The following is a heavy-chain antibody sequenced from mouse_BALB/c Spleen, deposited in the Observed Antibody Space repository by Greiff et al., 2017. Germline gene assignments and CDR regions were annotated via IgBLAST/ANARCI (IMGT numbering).Heavy chain of an antibody. CDR1: GFTFSSYA. Sequence: EVQLVESGGGLVKPGGSLKLSCAASGFTFSSYAMSWVRQSPEKRLEWVAEISSGGSYTYYPDTVTGRFTISRDNAKNTLYLEMSSLRSEDTAMYYLAREKGGGYFDYWGQGTTLTVSS. V-gene: IGHV5-9-4*01. J-gene: IGHJ2*01. CDR2: ISSGGSYT. CDR3: AREKGGGYFDY.